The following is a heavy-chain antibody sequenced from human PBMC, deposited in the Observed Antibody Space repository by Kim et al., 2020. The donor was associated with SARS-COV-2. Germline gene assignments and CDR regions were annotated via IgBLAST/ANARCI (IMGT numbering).Heavy chain of an antibody. J-gene: IGHJ4*02. CDR3: ARGMSCSRTSCYTVTGTPPYDY. CDR1: GSLSSGGFY. Sequence: SETLSLTCAVSGSLSSGGFYWSWIRQPPGKGLEWIGYIYHTGSTNYNPSLKSRVTISLDTSKSQFSLKLNSVTSDDTAVYFCARGMSCSRTSCYTVTGTPPYDYWDQGTLVTVSS. CDR2: IYHTGST. D-gene: IGHD2-2*02. V-gene: IGHV4-61*08.